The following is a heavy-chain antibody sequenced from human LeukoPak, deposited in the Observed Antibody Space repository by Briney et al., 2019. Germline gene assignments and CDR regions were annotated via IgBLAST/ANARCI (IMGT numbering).Heavy chain of an antibody. Sequence: ASVKVSFKASGGTFSSYAISWVRQAPGRGLEWMGGIIPIFGTANYAQRFQGRVTITADESTSTAYMELSSLRSEDTAVYYCARPRMGGDHIVVVPAATLSYGMDVWGQGTTVTVSS. CDR3: ARPRMGGDHIVVVPAATLSYGMDV. CDR2: IIPIFGTA. J-gene: IGHJ6*02. D-gene: IGHD2-2*01. CDR1: GGTFSSYA. V-gene: IGHV1-69*13.